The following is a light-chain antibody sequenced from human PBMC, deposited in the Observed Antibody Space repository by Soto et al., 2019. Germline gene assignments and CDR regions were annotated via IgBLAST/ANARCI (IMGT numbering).Light chain of an antibody. Sequence: EIVLTQSPGTLSLSPGERATLSCRASQSVSSYLAWYQQKPGQAPRLLIYGASSRATGIPDRFSGSGSGTDFTRTISRLEPEDFEVYYCQQYVSSSRTFGQGTKVEIK. V-gene: IGKV3-20*01. CDR2: GAS. CDR3: QQYVSSSRT. CDR1: QSVSSY. J-gene: IGKJ1*01.